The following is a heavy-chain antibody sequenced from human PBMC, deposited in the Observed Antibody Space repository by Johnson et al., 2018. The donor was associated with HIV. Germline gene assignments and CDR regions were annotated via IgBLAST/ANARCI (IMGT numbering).Heavy chain of an antibody. CDR1: GFTFSSYA. D-gene: IGHD3-16*01. CDR3: ARGGKDHAFDI. CDR2: ISYDGSNK. V-gene: IGHV3-30*04. J-gene: IGHJ3*02. Sequence: QVQLVESGGGVVQPGRSLRLSCAASGFTFSSYAMHWVRQAPVKGLEWVAVISYDGSNKNYADSVKGRFTISRDNPKNTLYLQMNSLRAEDTAVYYCARGGKDHAFDIWGQGTMVTVSS.